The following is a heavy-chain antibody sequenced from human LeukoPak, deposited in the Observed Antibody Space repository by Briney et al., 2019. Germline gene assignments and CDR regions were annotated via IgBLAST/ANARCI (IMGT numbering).Heavy chain of an antibody. D-gene: IGHD3-22*01. Sequence: PGGSLRLSCAASGFTLSSYAMSWVRQAPGTGLEWVSAISGSGGRTYYADSVKGRFTISRDNSKNTLYLQMNSLRAEDTAVYYCAKLHYYDSSGYPYDAFDIWGQGTMVTVSS. CDR1: GFTLSSYA. V-gene: IGHV3-23*01. CDR2: ISGSGGRT. CDR3: AKLHYYDSSGYPYDAFDI. J-gene: IGHJ3*02.